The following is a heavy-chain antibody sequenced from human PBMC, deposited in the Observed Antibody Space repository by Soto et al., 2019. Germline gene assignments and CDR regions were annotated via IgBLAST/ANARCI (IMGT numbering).Heavy chain of an antibody. V-gene: IGHV3-23*01. D-gene: IGHD3-3*01. CDR3: AKARGYDFWSGYPNYYYYGMDV. J-gene: IGHJ6*02. Sequence: EVQLLESGGGLVQPGGSLRLSCAASGFTFSSYAMSWVRQAPGKGLEWVSAISGSGGSTYYADSVKGRFTISRDNSKNTLYLQMKSLRAEDTAVYYCAKARGYDFWSGYPNYYYYGMDVWGQGTTVTVSS. CDR2: ISGSGGST. CDR1: GFTFSSYA.